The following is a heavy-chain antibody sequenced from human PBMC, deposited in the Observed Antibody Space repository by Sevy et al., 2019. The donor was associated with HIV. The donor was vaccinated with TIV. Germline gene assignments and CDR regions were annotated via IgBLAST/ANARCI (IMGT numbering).Heavy chain of an antibody. CDR3: AKPTSYVYGSSSDPLPSSRNDY. J-gene: IGHJ4*02. Sequence: GGSLRLSCAASGFTFTSYAMSWVRQAPGKGLEWVSAISGSGGRTYYADSVKGGFTISRDNSKNTLNLQMNSLRAEDTAIYYCAKPTSYVYGSSSDPLPSSRNDYWGQGTLVTVSS. V-gene: IGHV3-23*01. CDR1: GFTFTSYA. D-gene: IGHD3-10*01. CDR2: ISGSGGRT.